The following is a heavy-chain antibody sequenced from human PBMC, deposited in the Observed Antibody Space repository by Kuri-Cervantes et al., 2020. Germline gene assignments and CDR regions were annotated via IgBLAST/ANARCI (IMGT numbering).Heavy chain of an antibody. CDR3: VREASAD. J-gene: IGHJ4*02. V-gene: IGHV3-7*01. CDR1: GFTFSNYW. Sequence: GESLKISCLASGFTFSNYWMSWARLTPGKGLEWVANIGRDGNEKFYVDSVKGRFTISRDNAKNLLYLHMNSLRVDDTAVYFCVREASADWGQGILVTVSS. CDR2: IGRDGNEK.